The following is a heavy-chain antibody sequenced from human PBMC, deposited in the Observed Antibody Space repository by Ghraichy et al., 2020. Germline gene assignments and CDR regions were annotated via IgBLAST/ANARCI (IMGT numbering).Heavy chain of an antibody. Sequence: GGSLRLSCAASGFTFSSYAMSWVRQAPGKGLEWVSTVNGVNGDTYYADSVKGRFTISRDNSKNTVYLQMSSLSAEDTAIYYCAKDQGNSGNDGAFHIWGKGKMVTVTS. D-gene: IGHD4-23*01. CDR3: AKDQGNSGNDGAFHI. V-gene: IGHV3-23*01. CDR2: VNGVNGDT. CDR1: GFTFSSYA. J-gene: IGHJ3*02.